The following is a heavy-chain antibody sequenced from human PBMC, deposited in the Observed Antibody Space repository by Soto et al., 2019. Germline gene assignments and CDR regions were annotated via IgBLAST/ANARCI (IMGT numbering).Heavy chain of an antibody. Sequence: SETLSLTCTVSGVSINSGGYYWNWMGQHPGKGLEWIGFIYYSGSTDYNPSLKSRVTISVDTSKNQFSLKLSSVTAADTAVYFCARDRAVAGIQHPNWFDPWGQRTLVTVSS. J-gene: IGHJ5*02. D-gene: IGHD6-13*01. CDR3: ARDRAVAGIQHPNWFDP. CDR1: GVSINSGGYY. V-gene: IGHV4-31*03. CDR2: IYYSGST.